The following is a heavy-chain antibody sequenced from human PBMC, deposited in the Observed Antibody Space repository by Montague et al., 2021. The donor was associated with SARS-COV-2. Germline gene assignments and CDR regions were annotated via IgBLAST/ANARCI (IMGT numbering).Heavy chain of an antibody. D-gene: IGHD3-10*01. CDR3: ARQITMVREPFDS. CDR1: GDSVSRSY. Sequence: SETLSLTCTVAGDSVSRSYWNWIRQSPGKGLEWIGNIYYYGSVNYNPSXKSRLSISLDASKNQLSLTLTSVTAADTATYYCARQITMVREPFDSWGQGTLVLVSS. V-gene: IGHV4-59*08. CDR2: IYYYGSV. J-gene: IGHJ4*02.